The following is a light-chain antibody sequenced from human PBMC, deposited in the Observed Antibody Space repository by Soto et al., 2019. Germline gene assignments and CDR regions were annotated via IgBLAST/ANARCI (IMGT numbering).Light chain of an antibody. V-gene: IGLV2-23*01. J-gene: IGLJ2*01. Sequence: QSALTQPASVSESPGQSIIISCTGASSDVWTYSLVSWYQQHPGKAPKLMIYEGSRRPSGVSNRFSGSTYDNTASLTISGLQAEDQADYYCCSYAGSPNFVLFGGGTKVTVL. CDR2: EGS. CDR3: CSYAGSPNFVL. CDR1: SSDVWTYSL.